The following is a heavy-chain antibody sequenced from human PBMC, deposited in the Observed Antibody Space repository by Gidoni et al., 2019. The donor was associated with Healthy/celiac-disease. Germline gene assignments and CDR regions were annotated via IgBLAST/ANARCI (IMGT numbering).Heavy chain of an antibody. CDR2: INHSGST. J-gene: IGHJ6*02. D-gene: IGHD3-10*01. V-gene: IGHV4-34*01. Sequence: QVQLQQWGAGLLKPSETLSLPCAVYGGSFSGYYWSWIRQPPGKGLEWIGEINHSGSTNYNPSLKSRVTISVDTSKNQFSLKLSSVTAADTAVYYCARLGVIPGYYYGSGSFDGMDVWGQGTTVTVSS. CDR1: GGSFSGYY. CDR3: ARLGVIPGYYYGSGSFDGMDV.